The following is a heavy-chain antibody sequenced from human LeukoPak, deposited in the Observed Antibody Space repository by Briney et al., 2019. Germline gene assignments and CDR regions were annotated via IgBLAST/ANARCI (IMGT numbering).Heavy chain of an antibody. V-gene: IGHV4-39*01. Sequence: SETRSLTCTVSGGSISSSSYYWGWIRQPPGKGLEWIGSIYYSGSTYYNPSLKSRVTISVDTSKNQFSLKLSSVTAADTAVYYCARQEVEMATIYYGGDFDYWGQGTLVTVSS. CDR3: ARQEVEMATIYYGGDFDY. D-gene: IGHD5-24*01. CDR2: IYYSGST. J-gene: IGHJ4*02. CDR1: GGSISSSSYY.